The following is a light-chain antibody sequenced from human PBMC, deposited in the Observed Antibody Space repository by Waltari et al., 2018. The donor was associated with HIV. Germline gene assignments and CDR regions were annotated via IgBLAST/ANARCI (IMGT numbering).Light chain of an antibody. J-gene: IGLJ1*01. CDR3: SSYTSTYV. CDR2: DVS. V-gene: IGLV2-14*01. Sequence: QSALTQPASVSGSPGQSITISCTGTSSDVGGYNYVSWYQQQPGKAPKLMIYDVSNRPSGVSNRCSGCKSGNTASLTISGRQAEDEADYYCSSYTSTYVFGTGTKVTVL. CDR1: SSDVGGYNY.